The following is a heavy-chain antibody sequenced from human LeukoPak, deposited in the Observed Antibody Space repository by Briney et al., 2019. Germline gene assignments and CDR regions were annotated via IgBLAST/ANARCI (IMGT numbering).Heavy chain of an antibody. J-gene: IGHJ4*02. CDR2: ITYNRGTI. Sequence: GGSLRLSCAASGFTFRSYAMQWVRQAPGKGLEWVSYITYNRGTIFYADSVKGRFTISRDNAKDSLYLQMSSLRDEDTAVYYCARDSGYSYADDYWGQGTLVTVSS. D-gene: IGHD5-18*01. CDR3: ARDSGYSYADDY. V-gene: IGHV3-48*02. CDR1: GFTFRSYA.